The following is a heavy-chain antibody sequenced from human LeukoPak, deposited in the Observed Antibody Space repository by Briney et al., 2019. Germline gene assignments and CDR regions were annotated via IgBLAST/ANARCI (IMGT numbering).Heavy chain of an antibody. V-gene: IGHV4-34*01. D-gene: IGHD2-2*01. Sequence: SETLSLTCAVYGGSFSGYYWSWIRQPPGKGLEWIGEINHSGSTNYNPSLKSRVTISVDTSKNQFSLKLSSVTAADTAVYYCARTVRPDIVVVPAAKQYFYYGMDVWGQGTTVTVSS. J-gene: IGHJ6*02. CDR2: INHSGST. CDR3: ARTVRPDIVVVPAAKQYFYYGMDV. CDR1: GGSFSGYY.